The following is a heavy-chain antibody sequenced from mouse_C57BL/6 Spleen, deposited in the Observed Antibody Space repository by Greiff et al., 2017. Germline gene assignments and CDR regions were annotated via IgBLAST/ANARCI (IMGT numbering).Heavy chain of an antibody. CDR1: GYTFTSYW. J-gene: IGHJ1*03. Sequence: QVQLQPPGAELVRPGSSVKLSCKASGYTFTSYWMHWVKQRPIQGLEWIGNIDPSDSETHYNQKFKDKATLTVDKSSSTAYMQLSSLTSEDSAVYYCARHGSSHWYFDVWGTGTTVTVSS. D-gene: IGHD1-1*01. CDR3: ARHGSSHWYFDV. V-gene: IGHV1-52*01. CDR2: IDPSDSET.